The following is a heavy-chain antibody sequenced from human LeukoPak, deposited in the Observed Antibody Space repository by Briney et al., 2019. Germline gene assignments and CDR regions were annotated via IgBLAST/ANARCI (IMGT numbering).Heavy chain of an antibody. D-gene: IGHD3-10*01. V-gene: IGHV3-30-3*01. Sequence: GGSLRLSCAASGFTFSSYAMHWVRQAPGKGLEWVAVISYDGSNKYYADSVKGRFTIPRDNAKNSLYLQMNSLRAEDTAVYYCARELLWFGELLSMEGRYFDYWGQGTLVTVSS. CDR1: GFTFSSYA. J-gene: IGHJ4*02. CDR2: ISYDGSNK. CDR3: ARELLWFGELLSMEGRYFDY.